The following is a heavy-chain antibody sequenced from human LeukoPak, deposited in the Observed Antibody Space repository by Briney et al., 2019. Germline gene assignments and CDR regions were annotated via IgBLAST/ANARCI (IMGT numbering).Heavy chain of an antibody. CDR3: AKDLGLTRFYDAFHI. CDR2: ISGSGGGT. J-gene: IGHJ3*02. CDR1: GFTFSSFA. D-gene: IGHD2-2*01. V-gene: IGHV3-23*01. Sequence: PGGSLRLSCAASGFTFSSFAMTWVRQAPGKGLEWVSTISGSGGGTWYADSVKGRFTISGDTSKKTLYLQMSSLRAEDTAVYYCAKDLGLTRFYDAFHIWGQGTMLTVSS.